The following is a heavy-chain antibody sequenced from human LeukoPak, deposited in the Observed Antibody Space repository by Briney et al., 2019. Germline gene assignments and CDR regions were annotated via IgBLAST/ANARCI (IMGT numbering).Heavy chain of an antibody. CDR1: GGSISSYY. J-gene: IGHJ5*02. Sequence: SETLSLTCTVSGGSISSYYWSWIRQPAGKGLEWIGRIYTSGSTNYNPSLKSRVTISVDTSKNQFSLKLSSVTAADTAVYYCARDLKGGATSKSAWFDPWGQGTLVTVSS. D-gene: IGHD1-26*01. CDR2: IYTSGST. V-gene: IGHV4-4*07. CDR3: ARDLKGGATSKSAWFDP.